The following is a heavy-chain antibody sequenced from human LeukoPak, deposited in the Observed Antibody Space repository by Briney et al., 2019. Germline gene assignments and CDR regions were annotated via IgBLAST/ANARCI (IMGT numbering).Heavy chain of an antibody. Sequence: GGSLRLSCAASGFTFSNYWMSWVRQAPGKGLEWVANVKEDGSEKYYVDSVKGRFTISRDNAKKSLYLQMNSLRAEDTAVYYCARDLYRIVVVPHYFDYWGQGTLVTVSS. V-gene: IGHV3-7*01. D-gene: IGHD3-22*01. J-gene: IGHJ4*02. CDR2: VKEDGSEK. CDR1: GFTFSNYW. CDR3: ARDLYRIVVVPHYFDY.